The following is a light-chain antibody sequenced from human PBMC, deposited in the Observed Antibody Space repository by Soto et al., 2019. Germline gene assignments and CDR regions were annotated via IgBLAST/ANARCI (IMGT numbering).Light chain of an antibody. J-gene: IGKJ2*01. CDR3: QQLYTYPHT. Sequence: IQVTQSPSILSASVGDRVTITCRTSQDVMNSFAWYQQRSGKAPRLLIYSISSLKSGVPSRFSGSGSGAEFTLTISSLKPEDVATYFWQQLYTYPHTFGRGTQLQI. CDR1: QDVMNS. CDR2: SIS. V-gene: IGKV1-9*01.